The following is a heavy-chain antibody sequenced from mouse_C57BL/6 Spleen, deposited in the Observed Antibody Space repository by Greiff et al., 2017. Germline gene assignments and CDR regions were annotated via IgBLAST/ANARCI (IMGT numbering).Heavy chain of an antibody. CDR3: AREGMVTTPWFAY. CDR1: GYTFTSSW. J-gene: IGHJ3*01. D-gene: IGHD2-2*01. V-gene: IGHV1-61*01. CDR2: IHPSDSET. Sequence: VPLQHPVAELVRPGSSVKLSCKASGYTFTSSWMDWVKQRPGQGLEWIGNIHPSDSETHYNQKFKDKATLTVDKSSSTAYMQLSSLTSEDSAVYYCAREGMVTTPWFAYWGQGTLVTVSA.